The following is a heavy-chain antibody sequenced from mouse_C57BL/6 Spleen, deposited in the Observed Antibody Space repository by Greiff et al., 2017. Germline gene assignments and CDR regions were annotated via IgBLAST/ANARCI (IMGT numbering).Heavy chain of an antibody. CDR3: ARSRQLRLPYFDY. CDR1: GYTFTSYW. CDR2: IDPSDSET. J-gene: IGHJ2*01. D-gene: IGHD3-2*02. V-gene: IGHV1-52*01. Sequence: QVHVKQPGAELVRPGSSVKLSCKASGYTFTSYWMHWVKQRPIQGLEWIGNIDPSDSETHYNQKFKDKATLTVDKSSSTAYMQLSSLTSEDSAVYYCARSRQLRLPYFDYWGQGTTLTVSS.